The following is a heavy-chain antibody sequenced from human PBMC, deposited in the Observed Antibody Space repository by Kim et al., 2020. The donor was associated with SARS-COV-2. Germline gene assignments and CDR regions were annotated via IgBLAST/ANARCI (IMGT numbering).Heavy chain of an antibody. CDR1: GFTFSSYS. CDR2: ISSSSSYI. Sequence: GGSLRLSCAASGFTFSSYSMNWVRQAPGKGLEWVSSISSSSSYIYYADSVKGRFTISRDNAKNSLYLQMNSLRAEDTAVYYCARAASGYPGPFDYWGQGTLVTVSS. J-gene: IGHJ4*02. CDR3: ARAASGYPGPFDY. D-gene: IGHD3-9*01. V-gene: IGHV3-21*01.